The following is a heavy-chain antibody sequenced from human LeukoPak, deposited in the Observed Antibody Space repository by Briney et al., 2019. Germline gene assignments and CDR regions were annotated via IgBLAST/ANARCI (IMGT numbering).Heavy chain of an antibody. D-gene: IGHD6-19*01. V-gene: IGHV3-23*01. CDR1: GFTFGTHA. J-gene: IGHJ4*02. Sequence: GGSLRLSCAASGFTFGTHAMTWVRQAPGKGLEWVSGMSGRGDTSNSAYSVKGRFTISRDNSKTTLFLQMNSLRAEDTAVYDRAKLAGIRGCFVYYFDYWGQGTLVTVS. CDR2: MSGRGDTS. CDR3: AKLAGIRGCFVYYFDY.